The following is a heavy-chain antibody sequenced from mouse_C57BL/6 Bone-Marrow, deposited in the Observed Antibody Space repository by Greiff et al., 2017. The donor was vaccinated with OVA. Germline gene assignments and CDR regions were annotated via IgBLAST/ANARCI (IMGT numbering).Heavy chain of an antibody. D-gene: IGHD1-1*01. V-gene: IGHV1-53*01. J-gene: IGHJ4*01. CDR1: GYTFTSYW. CDR3: ARSSLRATVGEDYYAMDY. CDR2: INPSNGGT. Sequence: VQLQQPGTELVKPGASVKLSCKASGYTFTSYWMHWVKQRPGQGLEWIGNINPSNGGTNYNEKFKSKATLTVDNSSSTAYMQLSSLTSEDSAVYYCARSSLRATVGEDYYAMDYWGQGTSVTVSS.